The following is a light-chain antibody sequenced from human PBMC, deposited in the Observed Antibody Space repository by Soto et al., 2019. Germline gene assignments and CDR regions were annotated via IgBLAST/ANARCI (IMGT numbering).Light chain of an antibody. CDR2: GNN. CDR3: QSFDTRLNSVV. V-gene: IGLV1-40*01. CDR1: SSNIGAGYD. Sequence: QSVVTQPPSVSGAPGQRVTISCSGSSSNIGAGYDVHWYQQFPGTAPKLLIYGNNNRPSGVPDRFSGSKSGTSASVAITGLQAEDEADYYCQSFDTRLNSVVFGGGTKVTVL. J-gene: IGLJ2*01.